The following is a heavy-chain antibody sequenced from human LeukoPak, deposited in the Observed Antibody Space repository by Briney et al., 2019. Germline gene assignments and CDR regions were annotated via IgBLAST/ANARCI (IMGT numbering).Heavy chain of an antibody. Sequence: GGSLRLSCAASGFTFSDYWMTWVRQAPGKGLEWVANIKQDGSEGYYVDSVKGRFTVSRDNAKSSLYLQLNSLRAEDTAVYFCAKDRSWGMNSAEYWGQGTLVTVSS. CDR2: IKQDGSEG. V-gene: IGHV3-7*01. D-gene: IGHD7-27*01. CDR1: GFTFSDYW. J-gene: IGHJ4*02. CDR3: AKDRSWGMNSAEY.